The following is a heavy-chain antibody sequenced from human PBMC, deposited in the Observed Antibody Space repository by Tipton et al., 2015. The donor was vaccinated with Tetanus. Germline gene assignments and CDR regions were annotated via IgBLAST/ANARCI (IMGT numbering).Heavy chain of an antibody. CDR2: IYFEGST. CDR3: ARHLYGYWFDP. Sequence: TLSLTCNVSGGSANSGGYYWGWIRQPPGKGLEWIASIYFEGSTYYSPSLESRVSIAVDTSQNVFSLKLTSASDADTAVYYCARHLYGYWFDPWGQGTLVTVSS. D-gene: IGHD3-10*01. V-gene: IGHV4-39*02. CDR1: GGSANSGGYY. J-gene: IGHJ5*02.